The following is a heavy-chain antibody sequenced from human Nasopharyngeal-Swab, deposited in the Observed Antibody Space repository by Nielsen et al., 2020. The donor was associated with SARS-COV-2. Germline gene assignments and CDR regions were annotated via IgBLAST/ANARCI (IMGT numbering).Heavy chain of an antibody. J-gene: IGHJ5*02. CDR1: GGSISDYH. CDR2: IYSNGGT. D-gene: IGHD2-15*01. Sequence: SETLSLTCSVSGGSISDYHWSWIRQPPGKGLEWIGYIYSNGGTNYNPSFKSRLTTSVDTSKNQFSLKLSSVTAEDTAVYYCARGGDPREVVAATDCFDPWGQGTLVTVSS. CDR3: ARGGDPREVVAATDCFDP. V-gene: IGHV4-59*08.